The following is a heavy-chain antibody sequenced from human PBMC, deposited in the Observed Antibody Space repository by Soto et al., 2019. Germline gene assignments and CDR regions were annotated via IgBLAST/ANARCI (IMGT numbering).Heavy chain of an antibody. J-gene: IGHJ6*02. CDR2: IYPGDSDT. CDR3: ARLPVVPAAADDDYYYYGMDV. CDR1: GYSFTSYW. D-gene: IGHD2-2*01. Sequence: PGESLKISCKGSGYSFTSYWIGWVRQMPGKGLEWMGIIYPGDSDTRYSPSFQGQVTISADKSVSTAYLQWSSLKASDTAMYYCARLPVVPAAADDDYYYYGMDVWGQGTTVTVSS. V-gene: IGHV5-51*01.